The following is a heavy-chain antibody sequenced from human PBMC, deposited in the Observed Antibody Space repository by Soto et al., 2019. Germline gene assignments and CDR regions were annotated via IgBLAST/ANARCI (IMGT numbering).Heavy chain of an antibody. CDR3: ARDRGRNYGMDV. V-gene: IGHV4-31*03. J-gene: IGHJ6*02. CDR2: IYYSGST. Sequence: LSLTCTVSGGSMSSGNYYWSWIRQHPGKGLEWIGYIYYSGSTYYNPSLKSRATISSDTSKNRFSLKLSSVTAADTAVYYCARDRGRNYGMDVWGQGTTVTVSS. CDR1: GGSMSSGNYY. D-gene: IGHD5-12*01.